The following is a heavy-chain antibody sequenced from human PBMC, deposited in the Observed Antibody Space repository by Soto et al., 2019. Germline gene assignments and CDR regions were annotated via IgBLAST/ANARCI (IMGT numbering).Heavy chain of an antibody. D-gene: IGHD3-10*01. CDR2: IKQDGSEK. Sequence: PGGSLRLSCAASGFTFSSYWMSWVRQAPGKGLEWVANIKQDGSEKYYVDSVKGRFTISRDNAKNSLYLQMNSLRSDDTAVYYCARGVGSGSYYNQYNWFDPWGQGTLVTVSS. J-gene: IGHJ5*02. V-gene: IGHV3-7*03. CDR1: GFTFSSYW. CDR3: ARGVGSGSYYNQYNWFDP.